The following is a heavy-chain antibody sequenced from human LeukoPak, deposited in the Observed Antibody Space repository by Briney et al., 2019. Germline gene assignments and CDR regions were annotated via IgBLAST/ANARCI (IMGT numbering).Heavy chain of an antibody. CDR2: ISSTSSFI. Sequence: GASQTLFCAVSGFIFTFYTTLWPPHAPRKALVWVSSISSTSSFIYYAGSVKGRFTISRDNAKNSVFLEMNSLRADDTAMYYCLRGLSGDSKFDYWGQGTLVSVSS. CDR3: LRGLSGDSKFDY. D-gene: IGHD2-15*01. CDR1: GFIFTFYT. V-gene: IGHV3-21*01. J-gene: IGHJ4*02.